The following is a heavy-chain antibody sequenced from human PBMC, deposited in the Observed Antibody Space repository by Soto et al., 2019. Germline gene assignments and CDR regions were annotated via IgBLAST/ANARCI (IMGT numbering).Heavy chain of an antibody. D-gene: IGHD3-3*01. J-gene: IGHJ6*02. V-gene: IGHV3-9*01. CDR2: INWDRYII. CDR3: ARSWSGSTRWRVDV. CDR1: GFNFDDNV. Sequence: EVQLVEFGGGLVHPGRSLRLSCVGAGFNFDDNVMHWVRQAPGKGLEWVGHINWDRYIIGYGGSVRGRFTISRDNAKNTLYLKMNSLRREDTAVYFCARSWSGSTRWRVDVWGQGTTVTVSS.